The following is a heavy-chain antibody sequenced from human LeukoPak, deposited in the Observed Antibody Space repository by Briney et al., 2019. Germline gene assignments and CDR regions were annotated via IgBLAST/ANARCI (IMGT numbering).Heavy chain of an antibody. Sequence: SQTLSLTCAVSGGSISSGDYSWSWIRQPPGKGLQWIGYINHSGSTNYNPSLKSRVTISVDTSKNQFSLKLSSVTAADTAVYYCARGRGYFDWLLLGQGDRYFDYWGQGTLVTVSS. V-gene: IGHV4-30-2*01. CDR2: INHSGST. D-gene: IGHD3-9*01. J-gene: IGHJ4*02. CDR1: GGSISSGDYS. CDR3: ARGRGYFDWLLLGQGDRYFDY.